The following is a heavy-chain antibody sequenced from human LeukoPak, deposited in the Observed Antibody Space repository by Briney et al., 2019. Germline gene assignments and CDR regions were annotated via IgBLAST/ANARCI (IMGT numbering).Heavy chain of an antibody. Sequence: GGSVRLSCAASGFTFSSDWMNWVRQAPGKGLEWVANIKQDGSDKYYVDSVKGRFTISRDDAKNSVFPQMNSLRAEDTAVYYCARNRGDIWGQGTMVIVSS. CDR3: ARNRGDI. CDR1: GFTFSSDW. D-gene: IGHD3-16*01. V-gene: IGHV3-7*01. CDR2: IKQDGSDK. J-gene: IGHJ3*02.